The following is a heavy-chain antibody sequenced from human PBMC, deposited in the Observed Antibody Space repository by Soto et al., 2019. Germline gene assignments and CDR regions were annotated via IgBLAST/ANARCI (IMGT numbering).Heavy chain of an antibody. CDR3: AREYNGNQFYFDS. CDR1: GGAISRSF. J-gene: IGHJ4*02. CDR2: VYTRGST. D-gene: IGHD3-10*01. Sequence: SETLSLTCTVSGGAISRSFWSLIRQTAEKGLEWIGRVYTRGSTNHNPSLKSRVTMSLETSKNNFSLKLTYVTAAETAVYFCAREYNGNQFYFDSWGQGTLFTVSS. V-gene: IGHV4-4*07.